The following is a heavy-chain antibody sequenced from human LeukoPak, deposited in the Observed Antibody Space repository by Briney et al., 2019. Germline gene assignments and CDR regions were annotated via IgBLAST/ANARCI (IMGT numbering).Heavy chain of an antibody. D-gene: IGHD5-12*01. CDR1: GYTFRNYG. CDR2: IRAYNGDT. V-gene: IGHV1-18*01. CDR3: ARDPTNTSGYYAYFDY. J-gene: IGHJ4*02. Sequence: ASVKVSCKASGYTFRNYGITWVRQAPGLGLEWMGWIRAYNGDTHYAQNLQGRVTMTTDTSTSTAYMELRSLRSDDTAVYYCARDPTNTSGYYAYFDYWGQGTLVTVSS.